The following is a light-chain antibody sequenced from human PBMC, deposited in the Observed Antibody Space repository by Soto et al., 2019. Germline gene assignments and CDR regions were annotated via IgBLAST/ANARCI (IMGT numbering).Light chain of an antibody. V-gene: IGKV3-20*01. J-gene: IGKJ1*01. Sequence: EIVLTQSPGTLSLSPGERATLSCRASQSVSSSYLAWYQQKPGQAPRLLIHGASSRATGIPDRFSGSGSGTDFTLTISRLEPEDFAVYYCQQLRTFGQGTKVDIK. CDR2: GAS. CDR1: QSVSSSY. CDR3: QQLRT.